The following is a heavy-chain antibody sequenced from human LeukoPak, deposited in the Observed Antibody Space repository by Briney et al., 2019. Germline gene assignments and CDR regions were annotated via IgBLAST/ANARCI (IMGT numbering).Heavy chain of an antibody. CDR1: GYTFTSYG. Sequence: GASVKVSCKASGYTFTSYGISWVQQAPGQGVERMGWISAYNEYTNYAEKLQGRVTMTTDTSTSTAYMELRSLISDDTAVYYCARAKYDSSGYYWCDPWGQGTLVTVSS. D-gene: IGHD3-22*01. CDR2: ISAYNEYT. V-gene: IGHV1-18*01. J-gene: IGHJ5*02. CDR3: ARAKYDSSGYYWCDP.